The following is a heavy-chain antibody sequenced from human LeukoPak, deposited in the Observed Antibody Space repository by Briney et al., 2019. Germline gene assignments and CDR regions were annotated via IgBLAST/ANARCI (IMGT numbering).Heavy chain of an antibody. CDR2: INHSGST. V-gene: IGHV4-34*01. CDR3: ARRGRSSSWYARGAFDI. Sequence: SETLSLTCAVYGGSFSGYYWSWIRQPPGKGLEWIGGINHSGSTNYNPSLKSRVTISVATSKNQFSLTLSSVTAADTAVYYCARRGRSSSWYARGAFDIWGQGTMVTVSS. D-gene: IGHD6-13*01. J-gene: IGHJ3*02. CDR1: GGSFSGYY.